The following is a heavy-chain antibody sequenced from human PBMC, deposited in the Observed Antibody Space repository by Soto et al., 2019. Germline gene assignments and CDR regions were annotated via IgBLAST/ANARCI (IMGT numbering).Heavy chain of an antibody. D-gene: IGHD4-17*01. CDR2: ISSNGGST. CDR1: GFTFSSYA. J-gene: IGHJ6*03. Sequence: GGSLRLSCAASGFTFSSYAMHWVRQAPGKGLEYVSAISSNGGSTYYANSVKGRFTISRDNSKNTLYLQMGSLRAEDMAVYYCARGGLPRIQGYYYYYMDVWGKGTTVTVSS. CDR3: ARGGLPRIQGYYYYYMDV. V-gene: IGHV3-64*01.